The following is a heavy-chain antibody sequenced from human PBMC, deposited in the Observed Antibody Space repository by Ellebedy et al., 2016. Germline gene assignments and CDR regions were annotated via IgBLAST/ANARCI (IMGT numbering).Heavy chain of an antibody. CDR3: AGDGYNYYFDY. D-gene: IGHD5-24*01. J-gene: IGHJ4*02. CDR1: GGSISSYY. Sequence: GSLRLXCTVSGGSISSYYWSWIRQPAGKGLEWIGRIYTSGSTNYNPSLKSRVTMSVDTSKNQFSLKLSSVTAADTAVYYCAGDGYNYYFDYWGQGTLVTVSS. V-gene: IGHV4-4*07. CDR2: IYTSGST.